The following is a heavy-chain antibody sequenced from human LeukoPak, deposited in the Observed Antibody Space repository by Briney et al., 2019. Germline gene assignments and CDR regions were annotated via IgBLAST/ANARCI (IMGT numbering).Heavy chain of an antibody. D-gene: IGHD4-23*01. J-gene: IGHJ4*02. Sequence: SVKVSCKASGGTFSSYAISWVRQAPGQGLEWMGGIIPIFGTANYAQKFQGRVTITADKSTSTAYMELSSLRSEDTAVYYCARDYGAKRVFDYWGQGTLVTVSS. CDR3: ARDYGAKRVFDY. CDR1: GGTFSSYA. CDR2: IIPIFGTA. V-gene: IGHV1-69*06.